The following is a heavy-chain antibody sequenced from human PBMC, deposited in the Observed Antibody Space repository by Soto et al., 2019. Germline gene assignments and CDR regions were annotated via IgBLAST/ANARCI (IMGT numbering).Heavy chain of an antibody. J-gene: IGHJ6*02. CDR2: IWYDGSNK. CDR1: GFSFSSYG. CDR3: ARGIWGIAF. D-gene: IGHD3-16*01. V-gene: IGHV3-33*01. Sequence: GWSLGLSCEACGFSFSSYGMHGVRQAPGKWLEWVAVIWYDGSNKYYADSVKGRFTISRDNSKNTLYLQMNSLRAEDKVVYYCARGIWGIAFCGQGTTVAVSS.